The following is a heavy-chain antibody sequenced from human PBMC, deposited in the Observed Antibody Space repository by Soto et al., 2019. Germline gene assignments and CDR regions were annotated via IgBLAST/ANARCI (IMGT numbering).Heavy chain of an antibody. CDR1: GGSFSGYY. V-gene: IGHV4-34*01. CDR3: ARDTRAVAGTVDY. J-gene: IGHJ4*02. CDR2: INHSGST. Sequence: PSETLSLTCAVYGGSFSGYYWSWIRQPPGKGLEWIGEINHSGSTNYNPSLKSRVTISVDTSKNQFSLKLSSVTAADTAVYYCARDTRAVAGTVDYWGQGTLVTVSS. D-gene: IGHD6-19*01.